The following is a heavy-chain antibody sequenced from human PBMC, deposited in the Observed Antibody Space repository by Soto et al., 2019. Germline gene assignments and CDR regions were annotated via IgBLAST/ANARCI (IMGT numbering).Heavy chain of an antibody. Sequence: QVQLMESGGGVVQPGRSLRLSCAASGFTFSSYAMHWVRQAPGKGLEWVAVISYDGSNKYYADSVKGRFTISRDNSKNTLYLQMNSLRAEDTAVYYCARDQGEVTAPFDYWGQGTLVTVSS. CDR3: ARDQGEVTAPFDY. CDR2: ISYDGSNK. J-gene: IGHJ4*02. V-gene: IGHV3-30-3*01. D-gene: IGHD2-21*02. CDR1: GFTFSSYA.